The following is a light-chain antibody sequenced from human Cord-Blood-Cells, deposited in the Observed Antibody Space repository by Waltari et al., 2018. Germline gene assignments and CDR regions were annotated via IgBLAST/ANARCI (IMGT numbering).Light chain of an antibody. CDR3: SSYTSSSTYVV. Sequence: QSALTQPASVSGSPGQSIPISCTGTSSDVGGYNYVSWYQQHPVKAPKLMIYDVSNRPSGVSNRFSGSKSGNTASLTISGLQAEDEADYYCSSYTSSSTYVVFGGGTKLTVL. V-gene: IGLV2-14*01. CDR1: SSDVGGYNY. CDR2: DVS. J-gene: IGLJ2*01.